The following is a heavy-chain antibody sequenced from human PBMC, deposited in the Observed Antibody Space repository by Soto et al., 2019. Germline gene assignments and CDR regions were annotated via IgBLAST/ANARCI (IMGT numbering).Heavy chain of an antibody. V-gene: IGHV4-59*01. D-gene: IGHD3-3*01. CDR1: GGSISSYY. J-gene: IGHJ4*02. CDR3: ARGLRFLEEAY. CDR2: IYYSGST. Sequence: SETLSLTCTVSGGSISSYYWSWIRQHPGKGLEWIGYIYYSGSTNSNPSLKSRVTISVDTSKNQFSLKLSSVTAADTAVYYCARGLRFLEEAYWGQGTLVTVSS.